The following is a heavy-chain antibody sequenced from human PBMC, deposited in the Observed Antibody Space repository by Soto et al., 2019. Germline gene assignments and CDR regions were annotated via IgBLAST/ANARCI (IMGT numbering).Heavy chain of an antibody. CDR1: GGSISSGGYY. CDR3: ARGPRLRTGDSSGYPDY. J-gene: IGHJ4*02. Sequence: SETLSLTCTVSGGSISSGGYYWSWIRQHPGKGLEWIGYIYYSESTYYNPSLKSRVTISVDTSKNQFSLKLSSVTAADTAVYYCARGPRLRTGDSSGYPDYWGQGTLVTVSS. CDR2: IYYSEST. V-gene: IGHV4-31*03. D-gene: IGHD3-22*01.